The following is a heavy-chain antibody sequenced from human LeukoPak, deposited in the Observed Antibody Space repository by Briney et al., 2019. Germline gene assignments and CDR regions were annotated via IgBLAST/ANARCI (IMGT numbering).Heavy chain of an antibody. Sequence: SVKVSCKASGGTFSRNAISWVRQAPGQGLEWMGGIIPIFGTANYAENFQGRVTITADESTSTAYMELSSLRSEDTAVYYCARDRASGRAPFDYWGQGTLVTVSS. J-gene: IGHJ4*02. CDR3: ARDRASGRAPFDY. CDR1: GGTFSRNA. D-gene: IGHD3-10*01. V-gene: IGHV1-69*13. CDR2: IIPIFGTA.